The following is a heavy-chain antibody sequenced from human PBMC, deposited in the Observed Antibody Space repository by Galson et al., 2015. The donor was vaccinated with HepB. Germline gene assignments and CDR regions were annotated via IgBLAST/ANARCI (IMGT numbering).Heavy chain of an antibody. D-gene: IGHD2-21*01. CDR1: GYTFTSYA. J-gene: IGHJ4*02. CDR2: INTNTGNP. Sequence: SVKVSCKASGYTFTSYAMNWVRQAPGQGLEWMGWINTNTGNPTYAQGFTGRFVFSLDTSVSTAYLQISSLKAEDTAVYYCARPGSCGGDCYPFDYWGQGTLVTVSS. CDR3: ARPGSCGGDCYPFDY. V-gene: IGHV7-4-1*02.